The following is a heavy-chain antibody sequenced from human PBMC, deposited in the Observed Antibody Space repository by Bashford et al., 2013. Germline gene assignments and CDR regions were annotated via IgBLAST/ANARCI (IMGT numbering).Heavy chain of an antibody. CDR3: ARDRRYCSSTSCYLFNWFRP. CDR1: VAPSGVVFTT. V-gene: IGHV4-30-4*01. J-gene: IGHJ5*02. Sequence: SETLSLTCMSRVAPSGVVFTTGVGSATPPGKGLEWIGYVYYSGTTYYNPSLKSRVTISVDTSKNSLYLQMNSLRAEDTAVYYCARDRRYCSSTSCYLFNWFRPLGPGNPGHRLL. CDR2: VYYSGTT. D-gene: IGHD2-2*01.